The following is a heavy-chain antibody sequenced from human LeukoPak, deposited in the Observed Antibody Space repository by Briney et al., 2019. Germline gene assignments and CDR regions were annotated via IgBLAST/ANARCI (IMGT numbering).Heavy chain of an antibody. Sequence: GESLKISCKGSGYSFTSYWIGWVRQMPGKGLEWMGIIYPGDSDTRYSPSFQGQVTISADKSISTAYLQWSSLKASDTAMYYCARLGGRNYYDSSGYLWLGGLAAFDIWGQGTMVTVSS. V-gene: IGHV5-51*01. D-gene: IGHD3-22*01. CDR2: IYPGDSDT. CDR1: GYSFTSYW. CDR3: ARLGGRNYYDSSGYLWLGGLAAFDI. J-gene: IGHJ3*02.